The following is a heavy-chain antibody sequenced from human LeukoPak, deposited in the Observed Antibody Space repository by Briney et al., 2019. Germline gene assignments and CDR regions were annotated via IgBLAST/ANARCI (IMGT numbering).Heavy chain of an antibody. CDR2: IYYSGST. CDR1: GGSISSGDYY. CDR3: ARGPWRGAFDI. J-gene: IGHJ3*02. Sequence: SETLSLTCTVSGGSISSGDYYWSWIRQPPGKGLEYIGYIYYSGSTYYNPSLKSRVTTSVDTSKNQFSLKLSSVTAADTAVYYCARGPWRGAFDIWGQGTMVTVSS. D-gene: IGHD1-26*01. V-gene: IGHV4-30-4*01.